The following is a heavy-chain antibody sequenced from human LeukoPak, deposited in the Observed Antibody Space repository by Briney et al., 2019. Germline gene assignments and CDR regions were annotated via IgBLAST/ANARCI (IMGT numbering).Heavy chain of an antibody. J-gene: IGHJ4*02. CDR1: GFTFSSYS. CDR3: TRDQTPYY. CDR2: IASETYGGTA. Sequence: GGSLRLSCAASGFTFSSYSMNWVRQAPGKGLEWVGFIASETYGGTAEYAASVKGRFTISRDDSKSIAYLQMNSLKTEDAAVYYCTRDQTPYYWGQGTLVTVSS. V-gene: IGHV3-49*04. D-gene: IGHD2-15*01.